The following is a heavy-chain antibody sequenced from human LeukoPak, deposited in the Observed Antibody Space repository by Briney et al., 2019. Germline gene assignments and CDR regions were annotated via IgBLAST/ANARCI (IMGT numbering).Heavy chain of an antibody. J-gene: IGHJ4*02. V-gene: IGHV3-23*01. CDR3: AKDRGRYYDSSGYYWGYYFDS. D-gene: IGHD3-22*01. CDR2: ISVSGSGGST. Sequence: GGSLRLSCAASGFTFSTYAVNWVRQAPGKGLEWVSTISVSGSGGSTFYADSVKGRFPISRDNSKNTLYLQMSSLRAEDTAVYYCAKDRGRYYDSSGYYWGYYFDSWGQGILVTVST. CDR1: GFTFSTYA.